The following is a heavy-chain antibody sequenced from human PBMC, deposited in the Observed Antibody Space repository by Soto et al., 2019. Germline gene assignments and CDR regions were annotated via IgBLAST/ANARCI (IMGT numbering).Heavy chain of an antibody. D-gene: IGHD4-17*01. CDR3: ARNGYGDYRGY. V-gene: IGHV4-34*01. CDR2: INHSGST. Sequence: SETLSLTCAVYGGSFSDYYWSWIRQPPGKGLEWIGEINHSGSTNYNPSLKSRVTISVDTSKNQFSLTLSSVTAADTAVYYCARNGYGDYRGYWGQGTLVTVSS. J-gene: IGHJ4*02. CDR1: GGSFSDYY.